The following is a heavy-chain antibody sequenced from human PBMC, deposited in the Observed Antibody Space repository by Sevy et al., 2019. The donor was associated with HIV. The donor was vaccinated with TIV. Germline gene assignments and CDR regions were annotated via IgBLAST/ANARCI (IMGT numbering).Heavy chain of an antibody. Sequence: GGSLRLSCAASGFTFDDYAMHWVRQAPGKGLEWVSGISWNSGSIGYADSVKGRFTISRDNAKNSLYLQMNSLRAEDTALYYCAKDINADYYDSSGYYHWGQGTLVTVSS. D-gene: IGHD3-22*01. CDR3: AKDINADYYDSSGYYH. CDR1: GFTFDDYA. CDR2: ISWNSGSI. J-gene: IGHJ5*02. V-gene: IGHV3-9*01.